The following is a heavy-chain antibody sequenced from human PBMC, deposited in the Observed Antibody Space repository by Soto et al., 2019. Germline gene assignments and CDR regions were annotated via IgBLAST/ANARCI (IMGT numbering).Heavy chain of an antibody. V-gene: IGHV4-39*01. CDR2: IYYSGST. Sequence: PSETLSLTCTVSGGSISSSSYYWGWIRQPPGKGLEWIGSIYYSGSTYYNPSLKSRVTISVDTSKNQFSLKLSSVTAADTAVYYCARHPITGTWYHPEYYFDYWGQGTLVTSPQ. J-gene: IGHJ4*02. CDR1: GGSISSSSYY. D-gene: IGHD1-7*01. CDR3: ARHPITGTWYHPEYYFDY.